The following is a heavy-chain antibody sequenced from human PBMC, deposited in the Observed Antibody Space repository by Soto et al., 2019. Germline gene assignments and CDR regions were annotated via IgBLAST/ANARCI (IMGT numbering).Heavy chain of an antibody. Sequence: QVQRLQSGAEVKKPGASVKVSCKASGYTFTSYDSNWVRQVTGQGLEGMGWMNPNSGNKSYAQKFQGRGTMTRNTSISTAYMELSSLRSDDAAVYYCAREKTSDGMDVWGQGTRVTVSS. CDR2: MNPNSGNK. CDR3: AREKTSDGMDV. J-gene: IGHJ6*02. CDR1: GYTFTSYD. V-gene: IGHV1-8*01.